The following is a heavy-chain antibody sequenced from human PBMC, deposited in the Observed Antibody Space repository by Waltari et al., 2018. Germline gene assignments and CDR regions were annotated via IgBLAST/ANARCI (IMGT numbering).Heavy chain of an antibody. CDR1: GGTFSSYA. V-gene: IGHV1-69*05. CDR3: ARDRSSSSWYGGYYGMDV. J-gene: IGHJ6*02. Sequence: QVQLVQSGAEVKKPGSSVKVSCKASGGTFSSYAISWVRQSPGQGLEWMGGIIPIFGTANYAQKFQGRVTITTDESTSTAYMELSSLRSEDTAVYYCARDRSSSSWYGGYYGMDVWGQGTTVTVSS. D-gene: IGHD6-13*01. CDR2: IIPIFGTA.